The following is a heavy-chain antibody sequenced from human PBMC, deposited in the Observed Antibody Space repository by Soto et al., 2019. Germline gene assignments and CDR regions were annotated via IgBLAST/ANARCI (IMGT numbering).Heavy chain of an antibody. CDR2: IYYSGTT. Sequence: SETLSLTCTVSGGSISSHGYYWGWIRQPPGKGLEWIGTIYYSGTTFYNPSLKSRVTISVDTSKNQLSLKLSSVTAADTAVYYCARHAGGVSKIDYWGQGTLVTVSS. CDR3: ARHAGGVSKIDY. J-gene: IGHJ4*02. D-gene: IGHD1-26*01. CDR1: GGSISSHGYY. V-gene: IGHV4-39*01.